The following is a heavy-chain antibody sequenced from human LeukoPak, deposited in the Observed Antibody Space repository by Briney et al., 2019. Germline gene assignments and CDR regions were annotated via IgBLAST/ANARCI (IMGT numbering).Heavy chain of an antibody. V-gene: IGHV3-23*01. J-gene: IGHJ4*02. D-gene: IGHD1-26*01. Sequence: GGSLRLSCSASGFSFSNNDMSWVRQAPGKGLEWVSGISGSGDSTNYGDSVKGRFTISRDNSKNRLYLQMNSLRVEDTAVYYCARPGTYFGGFDYWGQGTLVTVPS. CDR1: GFSFSNND. CDR3: ARPGTYFGGFDY. CDR2: ISGSGDST.